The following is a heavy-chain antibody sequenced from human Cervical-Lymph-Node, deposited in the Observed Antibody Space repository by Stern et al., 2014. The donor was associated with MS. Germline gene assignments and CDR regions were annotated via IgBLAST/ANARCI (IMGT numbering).Heavy chain of an antibody. D-gene: IGHD2-15*01. V-gene: IGHV1-2*02. CDR3: TRGRGTLLYLH. J-gene: IGHJ4*02. CDR2: INPHTGDT. CDR1: GYNFIDYY. Sequence: VQLVESGAALRKPGASVEVSCEASGYNFIDYYIHWVRQATGQGLEWVGWINPHTGDTRYAQKFLGRVAMTRDTSINTAYLELNSLTSDDTAFYYCTRGRGTLLYLHWGQGTLITVSS.